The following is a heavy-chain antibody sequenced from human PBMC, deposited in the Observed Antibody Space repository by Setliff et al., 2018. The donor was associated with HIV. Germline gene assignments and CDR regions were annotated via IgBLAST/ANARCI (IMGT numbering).Heavy chain of an antibody. CDR3: AKIAQPDYYDSSGYYPRGAFDI. D-gene: IGHD3-22*01. V-gene: IGHV1-18*01. J-gene: IGHJ3*02. CDR1: GYTFTSYG. CDR2: ISAYNGNT. Sequence: ASVKVSCKASGYTFTSYGISWVRQAPGQGLEWMGWISAYNGNTNYAQKLQSRVTMTTDTSTSTAYMELRSLRSDDTAVYYCAKIAQPDYYDSSGYYPRGAFDIWGQGTMVTVSS.